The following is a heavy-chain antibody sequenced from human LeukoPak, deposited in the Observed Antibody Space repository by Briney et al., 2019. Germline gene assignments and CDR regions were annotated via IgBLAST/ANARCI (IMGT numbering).Heavy chain of an antibody. J-gene: IGHJ6*03. CDR2: ISYDGSNK. CDR1: GFTFSSYG. V-gene: IGHV3-30*03. CDR3: ARSGIKMVRGVIIKSPYHMDV. D-gene: IGHD3-10*01. Sequence: GRSLRLSCAASGFTFSSYGMHWVRQAPGKGLEWVAVISYDGSNKYYADSVKGRFTISRDDAKNSLSLQMNSLRVEDTAVYYCARSGIKMVRGVIIKSPYHMDVWGKGTTVTVSS.